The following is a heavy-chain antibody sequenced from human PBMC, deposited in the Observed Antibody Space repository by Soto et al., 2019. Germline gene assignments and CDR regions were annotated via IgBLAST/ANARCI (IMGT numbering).Heavy chain of an antibody. V-gene: IGHV3-66*01. D-gene: IGHD2-15*01. CDR3: VREPRYCSGGSCSIMGDAFDI. Sequence: EVQLVESGGGLVQPGGSLRLSCVASGFSVTDIYMNWVRQAPGKGLEWVSVIYNEFTDYADSVRGRFSISTDSSKNALHRQMNSLRAEDSAVYYCVREPRYCSGGSCSIMGDAFDIWGQGTKVTVSS. CDR1: GFSVTDIY. CDR2: IYNEFT. J-gene: IGHJ3*02.